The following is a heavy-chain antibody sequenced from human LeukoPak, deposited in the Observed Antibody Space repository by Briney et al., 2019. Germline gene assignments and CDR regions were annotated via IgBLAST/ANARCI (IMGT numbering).Heavy chain of an antibody. J-gene: IGHJ2*01. V-gene: IGHV1-24*01. CDR3: ATTTRFIVGADRSWYFDL. CDR1: GYTLTELS. Sequence: ASVKVSCKVSGYTLTELSMHWVRQAPGKGREWMGGFDPEDGETIYAQKFQGRVTMTEHTSTHTAYMELSSLRSEDTAVYYCATTTRFIVGADRSWYFDLWGRGTLVTVSS. D-gene: IGHD1-26*01. CDR2: FDPEDGET.